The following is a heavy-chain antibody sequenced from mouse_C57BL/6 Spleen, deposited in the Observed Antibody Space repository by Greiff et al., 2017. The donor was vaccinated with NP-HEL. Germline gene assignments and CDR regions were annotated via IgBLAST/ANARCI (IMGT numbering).Heavy chain of an antibody. Sequence: EVKLQESGPELVKPGASVKIPCKASGYTFTDYNMDWVKQSHGKSLEWIGDINPNNGGTIYNQKFKGKATLTVDKSSSTAYMELRSLTSEDTAVYYCARLSYGWFAYWGQGTLVTVSA. J-gene: IGHJ3*01. CDR2: INPNNGGT. V-gene: IGHV1-18*01. D-gene: IGHD1-1*01. CDR3: ARLSYGWFAY. CDR1: GYTFTDYN.